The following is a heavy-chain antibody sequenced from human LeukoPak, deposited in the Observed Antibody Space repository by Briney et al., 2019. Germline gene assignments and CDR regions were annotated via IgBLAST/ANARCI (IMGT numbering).Heavy chain of an antibody. V-gene: IGHV4-59*01. Sequence: SETLSLTCTVSGGSISSYYWRWIRQPPGKGLEWIGYIYYSGSTNYNPSLKSRVTISIDTSKNHFSLKLSSVTAADTAVYYCARGGSSGWLDYWGQGTLVTVSS. CDR3: ARGGSSGWLDY. CDR1: GGSISSYY. CDR2: IYYSGST. J-gene: IGHJ4*02. D-gene: IGHD6-19*01.